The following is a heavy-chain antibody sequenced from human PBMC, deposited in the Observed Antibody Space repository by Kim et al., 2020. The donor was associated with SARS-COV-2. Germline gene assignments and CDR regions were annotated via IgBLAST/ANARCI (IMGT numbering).Heavy chain of an antibody. CDR3: ARRGYYYDSSGFDY. D-gene: IGHD3-22*01. V-gene: IGHV4-59*08. Sequence: NHALKSRVTISVDTSKNQFSLKLSSVTAADTAVYYCARRGYYYDSSGFDYWGQGTLVTVSS. J-gene: IGHJ4*02.